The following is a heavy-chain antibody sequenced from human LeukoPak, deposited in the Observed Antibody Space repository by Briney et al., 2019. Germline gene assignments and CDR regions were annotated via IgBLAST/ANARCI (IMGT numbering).Heavy chain of an antibody. Sequence: QPGRSLRLSCAASGFIFSGYAMHWVRQAQGKGMEYVSTITSNGVNTYYADSVKGRFTISRDNSKNTLFLQTGSLRAEDTAVYYCVQSYSSSWFSFDNWGQGTLVTVSS. CDR2: ITSNGVNT. V-gene: IGHV3-64D*06. D-gene: IGHD6-13*01. CDR3: VQSYSSSWFSFDN. J-gene: IGHJ4*02. CDR1: GFIFSGYA.